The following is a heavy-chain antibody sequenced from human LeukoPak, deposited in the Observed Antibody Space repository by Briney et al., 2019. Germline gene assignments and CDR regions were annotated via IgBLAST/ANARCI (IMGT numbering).Heavy chain of an antibody. V-gene: IGHV1-69*05. CDR3: ARGHIVVVPAASPSNYYYYIDI. CDR2: IIPIFGTA. CDR1: GGTFGSYA. D-gene: IGHD2-2*01. Sequence: GASVKVSCKASGGTFGSYAITWVRQAPRHRLEWMGGIIPIFGTANYAQKFQGRVKITTDEFTSTAYMDLSSLRSDDTAVYYCARGHIVVVPAASPSNYYYYIDIWGKGTTVTVSS. J-gene: IGHJ6*03.